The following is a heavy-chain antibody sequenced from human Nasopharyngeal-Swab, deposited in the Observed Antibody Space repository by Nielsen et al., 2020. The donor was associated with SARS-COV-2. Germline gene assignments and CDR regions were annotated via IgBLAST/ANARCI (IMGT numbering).Heavy chain of an antibody. CDR1: GVSFSGYH. D-gene: IGHD3-3*02. CDR2: ITRSGNT. V-gene: IGHV4-34*01. J-gene: IGHJ6*03. Sequence: SETLSLTCSLNGVSFSGYHWGWIRQSPGKRLEWIGDITRSGNTNYNPALKSRVIMSVATSKDEFSLKLTSVIAADTAIYFCARVNNGGGMVPASYSFFMDVWGKGTSVAVSS. CDR3: ARVNNGGGMVPASYSFFMDV.